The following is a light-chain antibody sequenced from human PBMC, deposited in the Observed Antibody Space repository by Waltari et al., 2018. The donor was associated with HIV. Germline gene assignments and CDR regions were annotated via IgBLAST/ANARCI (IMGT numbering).Light chain of an antibody. J-gene: IGKJ4*01. CDR1: QSVTSSY. CDR3: LRYGISPRT. Sequence: EIVLTQSPGTLSLSPGERATLSCRASQSVTSSYLAWYQQKPGQAPRLLIYDASSRATGIPDRFSGSGSGTDFTLTISSLEPEDFAVYYCLRYGISPRTFGGGTKVEIK. V-gene: IGKV3-20*01. CDR2: DAS.